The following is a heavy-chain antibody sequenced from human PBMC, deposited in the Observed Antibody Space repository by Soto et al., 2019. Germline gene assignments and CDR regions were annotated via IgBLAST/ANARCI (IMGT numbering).Heavy chain of an antibody. CDR1: GGSISSGNYY. CDR2: IYYSGST. V-gene: IGHV4-30-4*01. D-gene: IGHD4-17*01. CDR3: VRKHGDYDRWFDP. Sequence: SETLSLTCTVSGGSISSGNYYWSWIRQAPGKGLEWIGYIYYSGSTYYNPSLKSRNTISVDTSRNQFSLKLSSVTAADTAVYYCVRKHGDYDRWFDPWGQGTLVTVSS. J-gene: IGHJ5*02.